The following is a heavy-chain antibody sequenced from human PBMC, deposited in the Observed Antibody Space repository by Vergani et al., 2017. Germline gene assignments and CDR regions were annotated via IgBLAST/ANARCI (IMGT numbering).Heavy chain of an antibody. D-gene: IGHD4-23*01. Sequence: EVQLVDSGGDLVQPGGSLRLSCAASGFAFYTYWMSWVRQAPGKGLEWVANIKEDGSEKYYVDSVKGRFTISRDNAKNSVYLQMNSLRVEDTAVYYCARDRGYGGNREHYFDYWGQGALVTVSS. CDR1: GFAFYTYW. CDR3: ARDRGYGGNREHYFDY. V-gene: IGHV3-7*01. CDR2: IKEDGSEK. J-gene: IGHJ4*02.